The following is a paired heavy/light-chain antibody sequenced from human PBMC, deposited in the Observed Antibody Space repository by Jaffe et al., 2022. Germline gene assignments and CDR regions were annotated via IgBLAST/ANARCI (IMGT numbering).Light chain of an antibody. Sequence: DIQLTQSPSFLSASVGDRVTITCRASQAISSYLAWYQQKPGKAPKLLIYAASTLQSGVPSRFSGSGSGTEFTLTISTLQPEDFATYYCQQVNSYPLTFGPGTKVDIK. V-gene: IGKV1-9*01. CDR1: QAISSY. J-gene: IGKJ3*01. CDR3: QQVNSYPLT. CDR2: AAS.
Heavy chain of an antibody. D-gene: IGHD4-17*01. J-gene: IGHJ4*02. CDR2: ILFDGSHE. V-gene: IGHV3-30*02. Sequence: QVQLVESGGGVVQPGGSLRLSCAASGFAFSSYNMHWVRQSPGRGLEWVAFILFDGSHEKYADSVKGRFTVSRDNSRNTLYLQMNSLRAEDTAMYYCAKTHDYGDHSDYWGQGTLVTVCS. CDR1: GFAFSSYN. CDR3: AKTHDYGDHSDY.